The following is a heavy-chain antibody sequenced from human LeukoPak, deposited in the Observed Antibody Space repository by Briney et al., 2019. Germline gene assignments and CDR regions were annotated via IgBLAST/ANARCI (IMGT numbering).Heavy chain of an antibody. V-gene: IGHV1-2*02. D-gene: IGHD3-22*01. CDR3: ARAPPLYYYDSSGYYALSR. CDR1: GYSFTGYY. Sequence: GASVKVSCKASGYSFTGYYIHWMRQAPRQGLEWMGWINPNNGNTIFAQKFQGRVTMTRDTSINTAYMELTGLRSDDTAVYYCARAPPLYYYDSSGYYALSRWGQGTLVTVSS. J-gene: IGHJ4*02. CDR2: INPNNGNT.